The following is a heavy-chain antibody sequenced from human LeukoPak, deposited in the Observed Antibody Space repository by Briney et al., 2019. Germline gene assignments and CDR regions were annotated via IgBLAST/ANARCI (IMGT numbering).Heavy chain of an antibody. CDR3: ARGPIKVQLERRDYYGMDV. J-gene: IGHJ6*02. V-gene: IGHV4-59*01. CDR2: IYYSGIT. Sequence: SETLSLTCSVSGDSISSYYWSWIRQPPGKGLEWMGYIYYSGITNYNPSLKSRVTLSVDTSKNQFSLKLSSVTAADTAVYYCARGPIKVQLERRDYYGMDVWGQGTTVTVSS. CDR1: GDSISSYY. D-gene: IGHD1-1*01.